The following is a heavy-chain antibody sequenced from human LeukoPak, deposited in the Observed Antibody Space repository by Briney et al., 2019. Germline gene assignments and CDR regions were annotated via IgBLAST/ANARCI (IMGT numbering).Heavy chain of an antibody. V-gene: IGHV3-7*03. CDR3: ARDQYDTWSRRGNFDS. Sequence: GGSLRLSCVASGLSFGKYWMSWVRQAPGKGLEWVANIKLDGSEKNYVDSVKGRFTISRDNTKNSLYLQMNSLRVEDTAVFYCARDQYDTWSRRGNFDSWGQGTLVIVSS. D-gene: IGHD3-3*01. J-gene: IGHJ4*02. CDR1: GLSFGKYW. CDR2: IKLDGSEK.